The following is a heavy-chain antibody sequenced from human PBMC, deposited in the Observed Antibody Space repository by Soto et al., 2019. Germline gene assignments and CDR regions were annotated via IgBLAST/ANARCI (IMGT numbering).Heavy chain of an antibody. J-gene: IGHJ6*02. CDR3: ARDTRWREPPYYYYGMDV. CDR2: TRNKANSYTT. Sequence: EVQLVESGGGLVQPGGSLRLSCAASGVTFSDHYMDWVRQAPGKGLEWVGRTRNKANSYTTEYAASVKGRFTISRDDSKNSLYLQMNSLKTEDTAVYYCARDTRWREPPYYYYGMDVWGQGTTVTVSS. D-gene: IGHD1-26*01. CDR1: GVTFSDHY. V-gene: IGHV3-72*01.